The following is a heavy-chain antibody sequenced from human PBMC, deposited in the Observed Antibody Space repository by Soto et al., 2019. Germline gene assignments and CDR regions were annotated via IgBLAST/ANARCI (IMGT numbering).Heavy chain of an antibody. Sequence: EVRLLEAGGGLKQPGGSLRLSCAATGFTFKESAMNWVRQAPGKGLEWVASISDTGASTWYAESVRGRLSISRDNSKNTLYLQMNSLRGEDTAVYYCAKGRGSGWAWYFDNWGQGTLVTVSS. CDR1: GFTFKESA. CDR2: ISDTGAST. D-gene: IGHD6-19*01. V-gene: IGHV3-23*01. CDR3: AKGRGSGWAWYFDN. J-gene: IGHJ4*02.